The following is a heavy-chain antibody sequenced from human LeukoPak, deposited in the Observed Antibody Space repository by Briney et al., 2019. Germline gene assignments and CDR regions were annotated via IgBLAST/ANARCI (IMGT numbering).Heavy chain of an antibody. CDR1: GGSFSGDY. D-gene: IGHD3-3*01. Sequence: SETLSLTCAVYGGSFSGDYWSWIRQPPGKGQEWIGEVADNGATNYDPYLRSRATISVDTSKKQFSLKLRSVTASDTAVYFCANGVRSAYYCDPWIRVTLVAVS. CDR3: ANGVRSAYYCDP. CDR2: VADNGAT. J-gene: IGHJ5*02. V-gene: IGHV4-34*01.